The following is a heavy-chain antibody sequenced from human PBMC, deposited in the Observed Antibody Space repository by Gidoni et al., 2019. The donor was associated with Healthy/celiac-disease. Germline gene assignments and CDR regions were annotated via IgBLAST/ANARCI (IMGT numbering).Heavy chain of an antibody. CDR2: INPNSGGT. V-gene: IGHV1-2*04. Sequence: QVQLVQSGAEVQKPGASVKVSCKASGYTFTGYSMHWWRQAPGQGLEWMGWINPNSGGTNYAQKFQGWVTMTRDTSISTAYMELSRLRSDDTAEYYCARDVATRTWSGPSTLLFDYWGQGTLVTVSS. CDR1: GYTFTGYS. D-gene: IGHD3-3*01. CDR3: ARDVATRTWSGPSTLLFDY. J-gene: IGHJ4*02.